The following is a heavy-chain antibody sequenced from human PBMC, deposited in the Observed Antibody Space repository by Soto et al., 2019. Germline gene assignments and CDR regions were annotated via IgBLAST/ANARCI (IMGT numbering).Heavy chain of an antibody. D-gene: IGHD2-15*01. J-gene: IGHJ5*02. CDR3: ARARVAATRPWFDP. CDR1: GYTFTGYY. Sequence: QVQLVQSGAEEKKPGASVKVSCKASGYTFTGYYINWVRQAPGQGLEWMGWMNPNNGDAKYAPKFHGRVNMTRDTSTTTAYLERTGLRSDDTATFYCARARVAATRPWFDPWGQGTLVSVSS. V-gene: IGHV1-2*02. CDR2: MNPNNGDA.